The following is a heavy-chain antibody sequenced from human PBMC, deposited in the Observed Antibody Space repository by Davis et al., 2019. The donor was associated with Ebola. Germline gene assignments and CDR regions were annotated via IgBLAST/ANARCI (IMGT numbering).Heavy chain of an antibody. CDR1: GFTSSSYW. V-gene: IGHV3-74*01. Sequence: HTGGSLRLSCVASGFTSSSYWMHWVRQAPGKGLVWVSFIKSDGSSTRYADSVKGRFTTSRDNSKNTLYLQMNSLRAEDTAVYYCARLDTIFGVVDDYWGQGTLVTVSS. J-gene: IGHJ4*02. D-gene: IGHD3-3*01. CDR2: IKSDGSST. CDR3: ARLDTIFGVVDDY.